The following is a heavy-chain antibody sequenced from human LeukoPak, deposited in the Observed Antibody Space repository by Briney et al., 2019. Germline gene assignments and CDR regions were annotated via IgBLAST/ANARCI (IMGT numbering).Heavy chain of an antibody. Sequence: SETLSLTCTVSGGSINDASWNWIRKPPGQGLEWIGYIYHSGGTNYNPSLKSRVTISLDTSKNQFSLKLSSVTAADTAVYYCARVGTYYRSFDSWGQGTLVTVSS. D-gene: IGHD3-10*01. CDR2: IYHSGGT. CDR1: GGSINDAS. V-gene: IGHV4-59*01. CDR3: ARVGTYYRSFDS. J-gene: IGHJ4*02.